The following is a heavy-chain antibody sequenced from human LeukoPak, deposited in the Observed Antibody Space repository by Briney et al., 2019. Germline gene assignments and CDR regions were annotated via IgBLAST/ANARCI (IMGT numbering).Heavy chain of an antibody. D-gene: IGHD2-2*01. Sequence: PSETLSLTCTVSGGSISSYYWSWIRQPPGKGLEWIGYIYYSGSTNYNPSLKSRVTISVDTSKNQFSLKLSSVTAADTAVYYYAREKYQPYYYGMDVWGQGTTVTVSS. V-gene: IGHV4-59*01. CDR3: AREKYQPYYYGMDV. CDR1: GGSISSYY. CDR2: IYYSGST. J-gene: IGHJ6*02.